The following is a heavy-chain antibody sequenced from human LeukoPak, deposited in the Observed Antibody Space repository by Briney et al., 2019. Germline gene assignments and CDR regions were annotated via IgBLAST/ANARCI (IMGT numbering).Heavy chain of an antibody. Sequence: SETLSLTCTVSGASISSGGYYWSWIRRHPGKGLEWIGYIYYGGSTYYNPSLKSRITISVDTSKNQFSLELSSVTAADTAVYYCARADGGVRGYYFDYWGQGIMVTVSS. D-gene: IGHD3-10*01. CDR2: IYYGGST. CDR3: ARADGGVRGYYFDY. J-gene: IGHJ4*02. CDR1: GASISSGGYY. V-gene: IGHV4-31*03.